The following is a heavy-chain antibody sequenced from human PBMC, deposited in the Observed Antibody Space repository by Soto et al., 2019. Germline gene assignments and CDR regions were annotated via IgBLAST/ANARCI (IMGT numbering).Heavy chain of an antibody. CDR3: ARPIRDTRIAVAVRVDY. CDR2: IRAYNGNT. CDR1: GYTFTSYG. V-gene: IGHV1-18*04. Sequence: ASVNVSFKASGYTFTSYGISCVRQAPVQWLELMGWIRAYNGNTNYAQKLQGRVTMTTDTSTSTAYMELRGLRSDDTAVYYCARPIRDTRIAVAVRVDYWGHGTMETDSS. J-gene: IGHJ4*01. D-gene: IGHD6-19*01.